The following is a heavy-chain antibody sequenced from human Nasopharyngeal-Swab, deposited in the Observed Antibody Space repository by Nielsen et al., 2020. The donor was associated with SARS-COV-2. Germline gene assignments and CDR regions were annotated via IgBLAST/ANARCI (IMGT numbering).Heavy chain of an antibody. CDR1: GFTFNDYD. Sequence: GESLKLSCAPSGFTFNDYDIYWVRQTAGAGLEWVSSVGTAGDPHYQDSVQGRFTIFRENAKNSVFLQMDSLRVGDTGIYFCARVLSRTSPYGMDVWGRGTQVTVSS. CDR3: ARVLSRTSPYGMDV. CDR2: VGTAGDP. D-gene: IGHD2-2*01. J-gene: IGHJ6*01. V-gene: IGHV3-13*05.